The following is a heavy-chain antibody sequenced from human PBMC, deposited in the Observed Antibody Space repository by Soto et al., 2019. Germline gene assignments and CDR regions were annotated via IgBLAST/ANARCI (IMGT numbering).Heavy chain of an antibody. D-gene: IGHD4-4*01. CDR1: GYTFTSYG. CDR2: ISAYNGNT. Sequence: ASVKVSCKASGYTFTSYGISWVRQAPVQGLEWMGWISAYNGNTNYAQKLQGRVTMTTDTSTSTAYMELRSLRSDDTAVYYCARDRVTTPALRKFDPWGQGTLVTVSS. V-gene: IGHV1-18*01. J-gene: IGHJ5*02. CDR3: ARDRVTTPALRKFDP.